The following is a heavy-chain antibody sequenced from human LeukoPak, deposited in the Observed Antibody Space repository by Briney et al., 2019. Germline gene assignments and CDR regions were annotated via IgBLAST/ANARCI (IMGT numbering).Heavy chain of an antibody. CDR3: ARGVATNRYYFDY. J-gene: IGHJ4*02. CDR2: INAGNGNT. D-gene: IGHD5-12*01. CDR1: GYTFTSYA. V-gene: IGHV1-3*01. Sequence: ASVKVSCKASGYTFTSYAMYWVRQAPGQRLEWMGWINAGNGNTKYSQKFQGRVTITRDTSASTAYMELSSLRSEDTAVYSCARGVATNRYYFDYWGQGTLVTVSS.